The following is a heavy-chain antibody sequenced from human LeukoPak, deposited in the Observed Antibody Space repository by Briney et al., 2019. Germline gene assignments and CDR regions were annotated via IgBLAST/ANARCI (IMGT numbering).Heavy chain of an antibody. CDR3: ARASLYGSGMYYYYYYMDV. V-gene: IGHV4-34*01. D-gene: IGHD3-10*01. J-gene: IGHJ6*03. Sequence: SETLSLTCTVSGGPISSYYWSWIRQPPGKGLGWIGEINHSGSTNYNPSLKSRVTISVDTSKNQFSLKLSSVTAADTAVYYCARASLYGSGMYYYYYYMDVWGKGTTVTISS. CDR2: INHSGST. CDR1: GGPISSYY.